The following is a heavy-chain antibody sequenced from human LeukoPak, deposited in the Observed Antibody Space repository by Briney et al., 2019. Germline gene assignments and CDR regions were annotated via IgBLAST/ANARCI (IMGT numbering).Heavy chain of an antibody. CDR2: ISSSSSYI. Sequence: GGSLRLSCAASGFTFSSYSMNWVRQAPGKGLEWVSSISSSSSYIYYADSVKGRFTISRDNAKNSLYLQMNSLRAEDTAVYYCARDREWLFKRSYYYGMDVWGQGTTVTVSS. D-gene: IGHD3-3*01. J-gene: IGHJ6*02. V-gene: IGHV3-21*01. CDR1: GFTFSSYS. CDR3: ARDREWLFKRSYYYGMDV.